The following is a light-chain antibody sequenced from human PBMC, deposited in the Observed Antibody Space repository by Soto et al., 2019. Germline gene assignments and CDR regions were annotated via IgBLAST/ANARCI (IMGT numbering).Light chain of an antibody. V-gene: IGKV3-20*01. CDR3: QQQGT. J-gene: IGKJ2*01. CDR1: EFLSSSY. CDR2: AAS. Sequence: EIVLTQSPGTLSLSPGERATLSCRASEFLSSSYLVWYQQKPGQAPRLLIYAASRRATGIPDRFSGSESATEYTLTINSLEPEYFAVYYCQQQGTFGQGTKLEIK.